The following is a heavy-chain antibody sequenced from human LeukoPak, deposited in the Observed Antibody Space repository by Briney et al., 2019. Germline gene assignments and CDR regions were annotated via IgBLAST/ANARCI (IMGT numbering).Heavy chain of an antibody. V-gene: IGHV4-31*03. D-gene: IGHD3-9*01. CDR2: IYYSGIT. CDR1: GGSISSGGYY. CDR3: PRESVLLPGSPAPHYYSSYGMDV. J-gene: IGHJ6*02. Sequence: PSETLSLTCTVSGGSISSGGYYWSWIRQHPGKGLEWIGYIYYSGITYYNPSLKRRVTISVDTSKNQFSLKLSSVTAADTDVYYCPRESVLLPGSPAPHYYSSYGMDVWGQGTTVTVSS.